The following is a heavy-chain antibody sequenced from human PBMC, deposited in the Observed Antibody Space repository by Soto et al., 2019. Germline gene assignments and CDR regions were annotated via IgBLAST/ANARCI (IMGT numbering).Heavy chain of an antibody. CDR3: ARGRIVVVPAARHNWFDP. CDR2: IYDRGST. J-gene: IGHJ5*02. D-gene: IGHD2-2*01. V-gene: IGHV4-39*07. Sequence: PSETLSLTCTVSGGSIGSSSYYWGWIRQPPGKGLEWIGSIYDRGSTYSNPSLKSRVTISVDTSKNQFSLKLSSVTAADTAVYYCARGRIVVVPAARHNWFDPWGQGTLVTVSS. CDR1: GGSIGSSSYY.